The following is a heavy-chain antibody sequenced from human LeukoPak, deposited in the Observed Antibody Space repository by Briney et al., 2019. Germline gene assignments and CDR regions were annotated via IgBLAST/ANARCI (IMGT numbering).Heavy chain of an antibody. D-gene: IGHD2-2*01. CDR2: IYYSGST. V-gene: IGHV4-59*08. J-gene: IGHJ4*02. CDR1: GGSISSYY. CDR3: AGRRCSGTNCFDGYYFDY. Sequence: PSETLSLTCTVSGGSISSYYWSWIRQPPGKGLEWIGYIYYSGSTNYNPSLKSRVTISVDTSKNQFSLKLSSVTAADTAIYYCAGRRCSGTNCFDGYYFDYWGQGTLVTVSS.